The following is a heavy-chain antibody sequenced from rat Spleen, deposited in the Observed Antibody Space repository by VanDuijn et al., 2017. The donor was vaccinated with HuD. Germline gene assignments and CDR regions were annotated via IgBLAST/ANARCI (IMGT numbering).Heavy chain of an antibody. D-gene: IGHD5-1*01. Sequence: QVQLKESGPGLVQSSQTLSLTCTVSGFSLINYSVPWVRQSPGKGLEWVGVMWRSGSTEYNSALKSRLSISRDTSKNHIFLKMNSLQSEDRTTYCCARAPGNGYVMDAWGQGTSVTVSS. CDR2: MWRSGST. J-gene: IGHJ4*01. CDR1: GFSLINYS. V-gene: IGHV2-45*01. CDR3: ARAPGNGYVMDA.